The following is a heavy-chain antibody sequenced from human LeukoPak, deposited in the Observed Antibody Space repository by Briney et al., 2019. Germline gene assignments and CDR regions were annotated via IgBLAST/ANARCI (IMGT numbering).Heavy chain of an antibody. V-gene: IGHV4-59*01. D-gene: IGHD3-10*01. CDR2: IYYGGST. CDR1: GGSISSYY. Sequence: PSETLSLTCTVSGGSISSYYWSWIRQPPGKGLEWIGHIYYGGSTTYNPYLTSRVTISVDTSKNQFPLKLTSVTAADTALYYCARVAGLWFGDAYYYMDVWGKGTTVTTSS. CDR3: ARVAGLWFGDAYYYMDV. J-gene: IGHJ6*03.